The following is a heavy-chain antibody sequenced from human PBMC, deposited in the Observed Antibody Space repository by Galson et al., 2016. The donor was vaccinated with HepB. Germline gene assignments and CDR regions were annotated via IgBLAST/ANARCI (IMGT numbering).Heavy chain of an antibody. V-gene: IGHV4-59*01. CDR3: ARAGSGWLYYYYGMDV. CDR2: IYYSGST. Sequence: SETLSLTCTVSGGSISSYSWSWIRQPPGKGLEWIGYIYYSGSTNYNPSLKSRVTISVDTSKNQFSLKLSSVTAADTAVYYCARAGSGWLYYYYGMDVWGQGTTVTVSS. CDR1: GGSISSYS. J-gene: IGHJ6*02. D-gene: IGHD6-19*01.